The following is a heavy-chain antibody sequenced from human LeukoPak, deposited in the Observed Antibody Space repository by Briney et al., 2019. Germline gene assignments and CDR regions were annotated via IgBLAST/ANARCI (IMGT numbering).Heavy chain of an antibody. Sequence: GGSLRLSCAASGFTFSNYGMHWVRQAPGKGLEWVAVISYDESDKYYADSVKGRFTISRDNSKNTLYLQMNSLRPEDTAVYYCAKGVVAATTAAYYGMDVWGQGTTVTVSS. CDR1: GFTFSNYG. J-gene: IGHJ6*02. V-gene: IGHV3-30*18. CDR2: ISYDESDK. D-gene: IGHD2-15*01. CDR3: AKGVVAATTAAYYGMDV.